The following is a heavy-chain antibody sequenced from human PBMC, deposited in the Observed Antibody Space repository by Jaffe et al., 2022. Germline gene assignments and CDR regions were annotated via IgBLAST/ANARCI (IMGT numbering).Heavy chain of an antibody. Sequence: QVQLQESGPGLVKPSQTLSLTCTVSGGSISSGSYYWSWIRQPAGKGLEWIGRIYTSGSTNYNPSLKSRVTISVDTSKNQFSLKLSSVTAADTAVYYCARGYLIRYFDLVDAFDIWGQGTMVTVSS. CDR1: GGSISSGSYY. V-gene: IGHV4-61*02. J-gene: IGHJ3*02. CDR3: ARGYLIRYFDLVDAFDI. D-gene: IGHD3-9*01. CDR2: IYTSGST.